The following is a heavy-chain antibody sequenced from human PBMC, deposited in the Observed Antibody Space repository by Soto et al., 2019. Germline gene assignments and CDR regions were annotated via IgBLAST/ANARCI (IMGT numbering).Heavy chain of an antibody. CDR1: RFTFSTYA. Sequence: GGSLRLSCAASRFTFSTYAMSWVRQAPGKGLEWVSGISGGGGDTSYADSVRGRCTCSRDNSKNTLYLQMNSLRAEDTALYYCAKSLFGGPDIWGQGTMVTVSS. D-gene: IGHD2-15*01. CDR3: AKSLFGGPDI. J-gene: IGHJ3*02. V-gene: IGHV3-23*01. CDR2: ISGGGGDT.